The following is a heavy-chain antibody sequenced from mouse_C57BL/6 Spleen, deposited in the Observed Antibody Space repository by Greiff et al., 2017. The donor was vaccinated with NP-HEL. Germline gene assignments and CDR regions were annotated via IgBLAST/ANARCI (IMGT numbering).Heavy chain of an antibody. Sequence: EVKVVESGGGLVQPGESLKLSCESNEYEFPSHDMSWVRKTPEKRLALVAAIHSDGGSTYYPDTMERRFIISRDNTKKTLYLQMSSLRSEDTALYYCARHDGYYMFAYWGQGTLVTVSA. CDR3: ARHDGYYMFAY. V-gene: IGHV5-2*01. J-gene: IGHJ3*01. CDR2: IHSDGGST. D-gene: IGHD2-3*01. CDR1: EYEFPSHD.